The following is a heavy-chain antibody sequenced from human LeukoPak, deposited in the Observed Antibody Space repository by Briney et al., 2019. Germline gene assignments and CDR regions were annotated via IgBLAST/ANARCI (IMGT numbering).Heavy chain of an antibody. CDR2: TYYRSKWYN. V-gene: IGHV6-1*01. CDR3: ARDRVEAVGYSNWPYYYYYMDV. J-gene: IGHJ6*03. CDR1: GDSVSSNSAA. D-gene: IGHD4-11*01. Sequence: SQTLSLTCAISGDSVSSNSAAWNWIRQSPSRGLEWLGRTYYRSKWYNDYAVSVKSRITINPDTSKNQFSLQLNSVTPEDTAVYYCARDRVEAVGYSNWPYYYYYMDVWGKGTTVTVSS.